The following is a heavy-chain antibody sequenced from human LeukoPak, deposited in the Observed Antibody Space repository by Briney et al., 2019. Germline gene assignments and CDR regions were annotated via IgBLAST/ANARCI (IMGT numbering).Heavy chain of an antibody. D-gene: IGHD2-2*01. CDR3: ARRYCSSTSCYFDY. Sequence: GGSLRLSCAASGFTLSSYSMNWVRQAPGEGLGRGSYISSTSSTIYYADSVKGRFTISRDNAKNSLYLQMNSLRAEDTAVYYCARRYCSSTSCYFDYWGQGTLVTVSS. V-gene: IGHV3-48*04. CDR2: ISSTSSTI. CDR1: GFTLSSYS. J-gene: IGHJ4*02.